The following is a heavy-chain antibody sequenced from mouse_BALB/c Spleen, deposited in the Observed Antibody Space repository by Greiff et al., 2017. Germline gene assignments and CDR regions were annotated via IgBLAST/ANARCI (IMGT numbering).Heavy chain of an antibody. V-gene: IGHV1-39*01. D-gene: IGHD2-1*01. CDR1: GYSFTGYN. CDR3: EVYYGNYGGFAY. Sequence: VQLKESGPELAKPGASVKISCKASGYSFTGYNMNWVKQSNGKSLEWIGNIDPYYGGTSYNQKFKGKATLTVDKSSSTAYMQLKSLTSEDSAVYYCEVYYGNYGGFAYWGQGTLVTVSA. J-gene: IGHJ3*01. CDR2: IDPYYGGT.